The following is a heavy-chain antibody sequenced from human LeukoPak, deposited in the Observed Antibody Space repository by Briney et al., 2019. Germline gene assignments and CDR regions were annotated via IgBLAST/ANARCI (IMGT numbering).Heavy chain of an antibody. J-gene: IGHJ4*02. V-gene: IGHV3-23*01. D-gene: IGHD6-19*01. Sequence: GGSLRLSCAASGLTFSSYTMSWVRQAPGKGLDWVSTVSGSGGSTYYADSVKGRFTISRDNSKNTLYLQMNSLRAEDTAVYYCAKDRSSGWPLDFDYWGQGTLVTVSS. CDR3: AKDRSSGWPLDFDY. CDR2: VSGSGGST. CDR1: GLTFSSYT.